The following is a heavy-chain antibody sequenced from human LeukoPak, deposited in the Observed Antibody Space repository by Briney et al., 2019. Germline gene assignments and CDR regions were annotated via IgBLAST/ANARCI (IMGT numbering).Heavy chain of an antibody. CDR3: ARCYGDYLGLDFDY. V-gene: IGHV1-18*01. CDR2: ISAYNGNT. D-gene: IGHD4-17*01. Sequence: ASVKVSCKASGYTFTSYGISWVRQAPGQGLEWMGWISAYNGNTNYAQKLQGRVTMTTVTSTSTAYMELRSLRSDDTAVYYCARCYGDYLGLDFDYWGQGTLVTVSS. CDR1: GYTFTSYG. J-gene: IGHJ4*02.